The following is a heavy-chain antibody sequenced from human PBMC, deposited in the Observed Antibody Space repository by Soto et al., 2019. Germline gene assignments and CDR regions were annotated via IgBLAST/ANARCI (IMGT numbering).Heavy chain of an antibody. D-gene: IGHD1-26*01. CDR1: DGSISGYF. Sequence: SETLSLTCIVSDGSISGYFWSWIRQPPGKGLEWIGYIHDTETTNYNPSLKSRVTMSLDTSKNQLSLRLSSVTAADTAVYYCHARGPLPTAGNGEYYYYGMDVWGQGTTVTVSS. CDR3: HARGPLPTAGNGEYYYYGMDV. CDR2: IHDTETT. J-gene: IGHJ6*02. V-gene: IGHV4-59*08.